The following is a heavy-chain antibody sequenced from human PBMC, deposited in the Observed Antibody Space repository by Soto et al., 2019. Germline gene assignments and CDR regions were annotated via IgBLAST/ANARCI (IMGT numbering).Heavy chain of an antibody. Sequence: SETLSLTCPVSGGSISSGDYYWSWLRQPPGKGLEWIGYIYYSGSTYYNPSLKSRVTISVDTSKNQFSLKLSSVTAADTAVYYCARGDSSSWSSFDYWGQGTLVTVSS. CDR3: ARGDSSSWSSFDY. J-gene: IGHJ4*02. CDR1: GGSISSGDYY. D-gene: IGHD6-13*01. V-gene: IGHV4-30-4*01. CDR2: IYYSGST.